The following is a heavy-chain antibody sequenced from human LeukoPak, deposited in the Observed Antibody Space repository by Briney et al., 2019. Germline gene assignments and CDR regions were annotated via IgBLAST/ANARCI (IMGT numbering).Heavy chain of an antibody. CDR1: GFTFSSYT. V-gene: IGHV3-48*02. J-gene: IGHJ4*02. CDR3: ARSFDH. Sequence: GGSLRLSCAASGFTFSSYTMSWVRQAPGRGLEWVSYISTSSSISYADSVEGRFTISRDNAKNSLYLQMNNLRDDDTAVYFCARSFDHWGQGTLVTVSS. CDR2: ISTSSSI.